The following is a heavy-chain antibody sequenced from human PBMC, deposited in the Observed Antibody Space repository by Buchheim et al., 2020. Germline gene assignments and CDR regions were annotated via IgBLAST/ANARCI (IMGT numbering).Heavy chain of an antibody. CDR2: INPSGGTT. CDR3: ARGLDLEFISGSLNWFDP. CDR1: GYTFTSYY. Sequence: QVQLVQSGAEVKKPGASVKVSCKASGYTFTSYYLHWVRQAPGQGLEWMGVINPSGGTTHYAQKFQGRVTMTTDTSTNIVYMELSSLTSEDTAVYYCARGLDLEFISGSLNWFDPWGQGTL. V-gene: IGHV1-46*01. J-gene: IGHJ5*02. D-gene: IGHD3-22*01.